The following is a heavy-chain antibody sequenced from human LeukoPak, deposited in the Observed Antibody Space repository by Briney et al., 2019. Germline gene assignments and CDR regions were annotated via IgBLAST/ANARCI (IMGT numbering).Heavy chain of an antibody. D-gene: IGHD4-17*01. J-gene: IGHJ4*02. CDR1: GFTFSSYW. V-gene: IGHV3-7*01. CDR3: ATGGDYGDYDFFDH. Sequence: GGSLRLSCAASGFTFSSYWLSWVRQAPGKGLEWVANIKQDGSEKYYVDSVKGQFTISRDNAKNSLYLQMNSLRAEDTAVYYCATGGDYGDYDFFDHWSQATLVTVSS. CDR2: IKQDGSEK.